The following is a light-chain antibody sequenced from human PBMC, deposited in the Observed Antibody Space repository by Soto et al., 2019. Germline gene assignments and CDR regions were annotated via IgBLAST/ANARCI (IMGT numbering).Light chain of an antibody. CDR2: DAS. CDR1: QSVSSY. V-gene: IGKV3-11*01. CDR3: QQRSNWSPYT. Sequence: DIVLTQSPATLSLSPGERATISCRASQSVSSYLAWYQQKPGQAPSLLIYDASNRATGIPARFSGSGSGTDFILPISSLEPEDFAVYYCQQRSNWSPYTFGQGTKLEIK. J-gene: IGKJ2*01.